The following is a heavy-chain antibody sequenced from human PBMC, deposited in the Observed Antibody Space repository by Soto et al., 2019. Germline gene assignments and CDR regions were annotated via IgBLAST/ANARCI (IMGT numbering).Heavy chain of an antibody. J-gene: IGHJ3*02. Sequence: PGGSLRLSCAASGFTFSSYEMNWVRQAPGKGLEWVSYISSSGSTIYYADSVKGRSTISRDNAKNSLYLQMNSLRAEDTAVYYCARDGQSVVVVAATHDAFDIWGQGTMVTVSS. CDR3: ARDGQSVVVVAATHDAFDI. CDR1: GFTFSSYE. V-gene: IGHV3-48*03. D-gene: IGHD2-15*01. CDR2: ISSSGSTI.